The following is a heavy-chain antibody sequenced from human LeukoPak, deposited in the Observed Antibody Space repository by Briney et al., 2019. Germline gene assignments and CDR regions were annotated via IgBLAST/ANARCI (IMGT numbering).Heavy chain of an antibody. CDR2: ISAYNGNT. CDR3: ATAPTVAGPSRINWFDP. D-gene: IGHD6-19*01. J-gene: IGHJ5*02. V-gene: IGHV1-18*01. Sequence: ASVKVSCKASGYTFTSYGISWVRQAPGQGLEWMGWISAYNGNTNYAQKLQGRVTMTTDTSTSTAYMELSSLRSEDTAVYYCATAPTVAGPSRINWFDPWGQGTLVTVSS. CDR1: GYTFTSYG.